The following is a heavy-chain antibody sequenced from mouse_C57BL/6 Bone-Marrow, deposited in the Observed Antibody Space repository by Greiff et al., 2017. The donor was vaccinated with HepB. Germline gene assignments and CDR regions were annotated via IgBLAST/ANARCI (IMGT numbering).Heavy chain of an antibody. Sequence: EVKLMESGGGLVKPGGSLKLSCAASGFTFSDYGMHWVRQAPEKGLEWVAYISSGSSTIDYADSVKGRFTISRDNAKNTLFLQMTSLRSEDTAMYYCARPLIRYAMDYWGQGTSVTVSS. V-gene: IGHV5-17*01. CDR2: ISSGSSTI. CDR1: GFTFSDYG. D-gene: IGHD2-4*01. CDR3: ARPLIRYAMDY. J-gene: IGHJ4*01.